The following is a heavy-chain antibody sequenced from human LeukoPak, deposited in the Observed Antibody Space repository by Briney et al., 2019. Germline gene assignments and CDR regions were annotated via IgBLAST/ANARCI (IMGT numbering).Heavy chain of an antibody. J-gene: IGHJ4*02. V-gene: IGHV4-59*08. CDR2: IYYSGST. CDR3: ASFTDYYDSSGHFDY. D-gene: IGHD3-22*01. Sequence: PSETLSLTCTVSGGSISSYYWSWIRQPPGKGLEWIGYIYYSGSTNYNPSLKSRVTISVDTSKNQFSLKPSSVTAADTAVYYCASFTDYYDSSGHFDYWGQGTLVTVSS. CDR1: GGSISSYY.